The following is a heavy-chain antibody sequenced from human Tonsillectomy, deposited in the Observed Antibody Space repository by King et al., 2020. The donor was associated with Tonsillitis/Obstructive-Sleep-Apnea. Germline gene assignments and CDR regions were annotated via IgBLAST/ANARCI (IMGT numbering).Heavy chain of an antibody. CDR3: ARIVEYQLLSGYYYMDV. V-gene: IGHV1-18*01. J-gene: IGHJ6*03. CDR1: GYTFTSYG. Sequence: QLVQSGAEVKKPGASVKVSCKASGYTFTSYGISWVRQAPGQGLEWMGWISAYNGNTNYAQKLQGRVTMTTDTSTSTAYMELRSLRSDDTAVYYCARIVEYQLLSGYYYMDVWGKGTTVTVSS. D-gene: IGHD2-2*01. CDR2: ISAYNGNT.